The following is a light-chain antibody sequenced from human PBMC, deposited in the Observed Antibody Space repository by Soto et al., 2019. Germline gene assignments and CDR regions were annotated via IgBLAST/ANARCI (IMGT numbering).Light chain of an antibody. CDR3: QQRSSRPPLT. J-gene: IGKJ4*01. Sequence: EIVLTQSPAPLSLSPGETATLSCRSSQSVGSYLAWYQHKPGPAPRLLISDASSRAPGVPPRFRGSGSGTDFSLTISSLEPVDFAVYYCQQRSSRPPLTLGGGTKV. CDR2: DAS. CDR1: QSVGSY. V-gene: IGKV3-11*01.